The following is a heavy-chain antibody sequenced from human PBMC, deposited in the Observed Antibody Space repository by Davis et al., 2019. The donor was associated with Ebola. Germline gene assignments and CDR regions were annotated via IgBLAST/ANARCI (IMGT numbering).Heavy chain of an antibody. CDR1: GFTFSSSG. CDR2: IVVGSGNT. V-gene: IGHV1-58*01. J-gene: IGHJ4*02. D-gene: IGHD1-14*01. Sequence: AASVKVSCKASGFTFSSSGLQWVRQARGQRLEWIGGIVVGSGNTNCAQKFRERLTMTRDMSTSTAYMELSSLRFEDTAVYYCAASAGTVGKFDFWGQGTLVTVSS. CDR3: AASAGTVGKFDF.